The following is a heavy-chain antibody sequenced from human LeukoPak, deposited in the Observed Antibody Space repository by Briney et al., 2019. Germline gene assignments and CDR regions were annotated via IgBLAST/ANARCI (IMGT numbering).Heavy chain of an antibody. Sequence: GESLKISCQGSGYTFTTSWIGWVRQMPGKGLEWMGIIYPRDSDTRYSPSFQGQVTISADKSISTAYLQWSSLKASDTAMYYCARRGSYWEPFDIWGQGTMVTVSS. CDR3: ARRGSYWEPFDI. D-gene: IGHD1-26*01. V-gene: IGHV5-51*01. CDR2: IYPRDSDT. CDR1: GYTFTTSW. J-gene: IGHJ3*02.